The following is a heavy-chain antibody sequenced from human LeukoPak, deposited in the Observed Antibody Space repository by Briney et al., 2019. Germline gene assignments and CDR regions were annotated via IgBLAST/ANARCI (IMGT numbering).Heavy chain of an antibody. Sequence: GGSLRLSCAASGFTFSSYGMHWVRQAPGKGLEWVAFIRYDGSNKYYADSVKGRFTISRDNSKNTLYLQMNSLRAEDTAVYYCAKYIAARPGWFDPWGQGTLVTVSS. CDR3: AKYIAARPGWFDP. V-gene: IGHV3-30*02. CDR2: IRYDGSNK. D-gene: IGHD6-6*01. J-gene: IGHJ5*02. CDR1: GFTFSSYG.